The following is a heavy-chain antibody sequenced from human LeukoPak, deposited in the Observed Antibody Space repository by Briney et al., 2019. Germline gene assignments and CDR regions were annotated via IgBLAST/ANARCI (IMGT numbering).Heavy chain of an antibody. CDR2: ISSSSSYI. D-gene: IGHD1-26*01. Sequence: GRSLRLSCAASGFTFSSYSMNWVRQAPGKGLEWVSSISSSSSYIYYADSVKGRFTISRDNAKNSLYLQMNSLRAEDTAVYYCASKIVGATTPQNYWGQGTLVTVSS. CDR1: GFTFSSYS. J-gene: IGHJ4*02. CDR3: ASKIVGATTPQNY. V-gene: IGHV3-21*01.